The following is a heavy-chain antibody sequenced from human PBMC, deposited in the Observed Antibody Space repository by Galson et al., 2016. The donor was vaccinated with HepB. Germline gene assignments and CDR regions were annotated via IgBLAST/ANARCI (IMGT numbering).Heavy chain of an antibody. V-gene: IGHV3-23*01. CDR3: ASDRGYFDPSGYHVLRT. Sequence: SLRLSCAASGFTFSNYAMNWVRQAPGKGLEWVSRISHRDQSANYADSVRGRFTVSRDNSKNTLYLQMNGLRPEDTAVYYCASDRGYFDPSGYHVLRTWGQGTLVTVSS. D-gene: IGHD3-10*02. J-gene: IGHJ4*02. CDR2: ISHRDQSA. CDR1: GFTFSNYA.